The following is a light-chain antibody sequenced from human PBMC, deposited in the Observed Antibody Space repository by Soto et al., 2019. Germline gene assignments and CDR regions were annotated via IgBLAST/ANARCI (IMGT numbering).Light chain of an antibody. CDR3: AAWDDSLNGGV. Sequence: QSVLTQPPSVSEAPRQRVTISCSGSSYNIGNNAVNWYQQLPGKAPKLLIYYDDLLPSGVSDRFSGYKSGTSASLAISGLQSEDEADYYCAAWDDSLNGGVFGTGTKLTVL. CDR2: YDD. CDR1: SYNIGNNA. V-gene: IGLV1-36*01. J-gene: IGLJ1*01.